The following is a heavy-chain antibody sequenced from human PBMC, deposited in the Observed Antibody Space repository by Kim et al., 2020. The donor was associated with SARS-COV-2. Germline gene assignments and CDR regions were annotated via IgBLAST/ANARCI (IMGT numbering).Heavy chain of an antibody. V-gene: IGHV4-59*01. CDR2: IYYSGST. CDR3: ARDRRRYYDILTGYYYYGMDV. J-gene: IGHJ6*02. D-gene: IGHD3-9*01. CDR1: GGSISSYY. Sequence: SETLSLTCTVSGGSISSYYWSWIRQPPGKGLEWIGYIYYSGSTNYNPSLKSRVTISVDTSKNQFSLKLSSVTAADTAVYYCARDRRRYYDILTGYYYYGMDVWGQGTTVTVSS.